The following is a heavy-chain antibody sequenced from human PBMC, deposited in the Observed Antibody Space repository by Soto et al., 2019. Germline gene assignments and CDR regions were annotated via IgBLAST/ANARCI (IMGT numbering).Heavy chain of an antibody. CDR2: ISYDGSKK. Sequence: GSLRLSCAASGFSFSTYGLTWVRQAPGKGLEGVAMISYDGSKKKYVDSVEGRFTISRDNSRNTLYLQMNSLRAEDTAVYYCARDKYEFGTYYYGMDVWGQGTTVTVSS. CDR3: ARDKYEFGTYYYGMDV. J-gene: IGHJ6*02. D-gene: IGHD2-2*01. CDR1: GFSFSTYG. V-gene: IGHV3-30*03.